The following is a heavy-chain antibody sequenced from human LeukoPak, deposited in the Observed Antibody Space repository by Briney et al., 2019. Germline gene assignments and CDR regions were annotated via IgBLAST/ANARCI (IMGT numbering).Heavy chain of an antibody. CDR1: GVSISSYF. V-gene: IGHV4-4*09. D-gene: IGHD3-3*02. CDR2: TYTSDNT. CDR3: VRHAHIYYYYIDV. Sequence: SEALSLTCTVSGVSISSYFWSWIRQSPGKGLEWIGYTYTSDNTNSNPSLQSRVTISRDTSKNQFSLKLRSVTAADTAVYYCVRHAHIYYYYIDVWGKATTVTVSS. J-gene: IGHJ6*03.